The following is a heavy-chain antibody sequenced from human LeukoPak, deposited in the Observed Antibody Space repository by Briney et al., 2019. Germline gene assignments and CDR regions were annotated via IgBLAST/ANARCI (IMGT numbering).Heavy chain of an antibody. CDR3: ARDYTYLPGVPLKAFPP. CDR1: GGSITSTSYY. Sequence: MPSETLTLTCSVSGGSITSTSYYWVWVRQPPGKGLEWIGSIYFSGRTFYSPSLKSRVSLSIDTSKSQFSLNLTSVTASYSAIYYCARDYTYLPGVPLKAFPPWGPGSLVVVSS. V-gene: IGHV4-39*07. J-gene: IGHJ5*02. D-gene: IGHD2-2*01. CDR2: IYFSGRT.